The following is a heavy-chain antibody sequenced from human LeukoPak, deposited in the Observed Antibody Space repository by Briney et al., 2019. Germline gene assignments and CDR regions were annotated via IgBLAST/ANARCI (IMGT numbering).Heavy chain of an antibody. Sequence: PSETLSLTCTVSGGSISNYYWSWIRQPPGKGLEWIGYIYYSGSTNYNSSLKSRVTISVDTSKNQFSLKLTSVTAADTAVYYCARHRGNTAMVDNWGQGTLVTVSS. D-gene: IGHD5-18*01. CDR1: GGSISNYY. CDR3: ARHRGNTAMVDN. CDR2: IYYSGST. V-gene: IGHV4-59*08. J-gene: IGHJ4*02.